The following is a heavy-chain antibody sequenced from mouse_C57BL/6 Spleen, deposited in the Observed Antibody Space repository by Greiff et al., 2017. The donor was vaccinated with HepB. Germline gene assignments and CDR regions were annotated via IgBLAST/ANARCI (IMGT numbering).Heavy chain of an antibody. D-gene: IGHD2-5*01. CDR1: GFTFSSYA. Sequence: EVHLVESGGGLVKPGGSLKLSCAASGFTFSSYAMSWVRQTPEKRLEWVATISDGGSYTYYPDNVKGRFTISRDNAKNNLYLQMSHLKSEDTAMYYCARDHSNLLAWFAYWGQGTLVTVSA. V-gene: IGHV5-4*01. CDR2: ISDGGSYT. J-gene: IGHJ3*01. CDR3: ARDHSNLLAWFAY.